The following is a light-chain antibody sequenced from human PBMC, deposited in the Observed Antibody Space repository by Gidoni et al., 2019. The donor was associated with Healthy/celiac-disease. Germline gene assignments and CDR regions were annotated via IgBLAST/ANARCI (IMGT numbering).Light chain of an antibody. V-gene: IGLV1-44*01. CDR2: SNN. J-gene: IGLJ2*01. Sequence: SVLTQPPSASGTPGQRVTISCSGSSSNIGSNTVNWYHQLPGTAPKLLIYSNNQRPSGVPDLFSGSKSGTSASLAISGLQSEDEADYYCAAWDDSLNGVVFGGGTKLTVL. CDR3: AAWDDSLNGVV. CDR1: SSNIGSNT.